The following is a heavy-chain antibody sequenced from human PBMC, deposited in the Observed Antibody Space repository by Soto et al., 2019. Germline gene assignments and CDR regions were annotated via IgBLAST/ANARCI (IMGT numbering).Heavy chain of an antibody. V-gene: IGHV1-2*02. CDR1: GYTFSDYY. J-gene: IGHJ5*02. CDR2: INPNVGGT. Sequence: QVQLVQSGAEVKKPGASVYVSCKASGYTFSDYYVHWVRQAPGQGLAWMGWINPNVGGTNYARKFQVRVTMTRDTSISTVYMKLTRLSPDDTAIYYCARGGREVPRIPYDTWGQGTRVTVSS. CDR3: ARGGREVPRIPYDT. D-gene: IGHD3-16*01.